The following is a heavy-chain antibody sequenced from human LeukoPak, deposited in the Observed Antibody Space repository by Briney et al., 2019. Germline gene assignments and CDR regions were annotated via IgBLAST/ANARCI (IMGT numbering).Heavy chain of an antibody. CDR3: ARGLGYSNSWYRGGYYDFGMDV. D-gene: IGHD6-13*01. Sequence: SQTLSLTCTVSGGSISSGGYYWSWIRQPPGKGLEWIGYIYHSGSTYYNPSLKSRVTISVDRSKNQFSLKLSSVTAADTAVYYCARGLGYSNSWYRGGYYDFGMDVWGQGTTVTVSS. V-gene: IGHV4-30-2*01. CDR2: IYHSGST. J-gene: IGHJ6*02. CDR1: GGSISSGGYY.